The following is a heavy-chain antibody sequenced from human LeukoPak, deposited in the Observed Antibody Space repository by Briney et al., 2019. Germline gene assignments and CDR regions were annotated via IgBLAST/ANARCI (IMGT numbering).Heavy chain of an antibody. V-gene: IGHV4-59*08. CDR1: GGSISSYY. D-gene: IGHD3-10*01. J-gene: IGHJ5*02. Sequence: SETLSLTCTVSGGSISSYYWSWIRQLPGKGLEWIGYIYYSGSTNYNPSLKSRVTISVDTSKNQFSLKLSSVTAADTAVYYCARQSVCYKGPEFDPWGQGTLVTVSS. CDR2: IYYSGST. CDR3: ARQSVCYKGPEFDP.